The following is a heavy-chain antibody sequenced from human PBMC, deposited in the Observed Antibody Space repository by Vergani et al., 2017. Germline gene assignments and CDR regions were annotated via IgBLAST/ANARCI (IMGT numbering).Heavy chain of an antibody. V-gene: IGHV3-21*01. D-gene: IGHD6-6*01. J-gene: IGHJ4*02. Sequence: EVQLVESGGGLVKPGGSLRLSCAASGFTFSSYSMNWVRQAPGKGLEWVSSISSSSSYIYYADSVKGRFTISRDNAKNSLYLQMNSLRAEDTAVYYCASVPLSSSLLFDYWGQGSLVTVSS. CDR2: ISSSSSYI. CDR3: ASVPLSSSLLFDY. CDR1: GFTFSSYS.